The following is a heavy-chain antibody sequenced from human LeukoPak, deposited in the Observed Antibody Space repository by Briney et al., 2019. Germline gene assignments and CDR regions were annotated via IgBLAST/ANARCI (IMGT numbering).Heavy chain of an antibody. Sequence: PSETLSLTCAVFGGSISSGGYSWSWIRQPPGKGLEWIGSIYHSGSTYYNPSLKSRVTISVDTSKNQFSLKLSSVTAADTAVYYCARASDGVVVVVTWGQGTLVTVSS. CDR1: GGSISSGGYS. V-gene: IGHV4-30-2*03. CDR3: ARASDGVVVVVT. CDR2: IYHSGST. D-gene: IGHD2-15*01. J-gene: IGHJ5*02.